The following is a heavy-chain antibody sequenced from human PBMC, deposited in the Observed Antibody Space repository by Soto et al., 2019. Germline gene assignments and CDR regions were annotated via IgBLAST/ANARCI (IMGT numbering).Heavy chain of an antibody. Sequence: GVSVKVSCKASGCTFSSYAMHWVRQAPGQRLEWMGWINAGYGNTKSSQKFQDRVTISRDTSASTAYMELTSLRSEDTAVYYCARDTGDGTFDFWGQGTLVTVSS. D-gene: IGHD7-27*01. CDR3: ARDTGDGTFDF. J-gene: IGHJ4*02. V-gene: IGHV1-3*01. CDR1: GCTFSSYA. CDR2: INAGYGNT.